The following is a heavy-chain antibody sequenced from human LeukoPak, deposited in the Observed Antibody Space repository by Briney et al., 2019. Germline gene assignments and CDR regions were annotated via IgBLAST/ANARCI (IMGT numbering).Heavy chain of an antibody. CDR3: ARDREDAFDI. Sequence: SETLSLTCTVSGGSSSSYYWSWIRQPPGKGLEWIGYIYYSGSTNYNPSLKSRVTISVDTSKNQFSLKLSSVTAADTAVYYCARDREDAFDIWGQGTMVTVSS. V-gene: IGHV4-59*01. J-gene: IGHJ3*02. CDR2: IYYSGST. CDR1: GGSSSSYY. D-gene: IGHD1-26*01.